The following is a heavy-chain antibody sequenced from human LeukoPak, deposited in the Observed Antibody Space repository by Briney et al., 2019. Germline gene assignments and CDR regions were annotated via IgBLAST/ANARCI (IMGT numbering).Heavy chain of an antibody. V-gene: IGHV4-38-2*01. CDR2: IYHSGST. CDR3: ARGRGGQWLANFDY. D-gene: IGHD6-19*01. CDR1: GYSISSGYY. Sequence: SETLSRTCAVSGYSISSGYYWGWIRQPPGKGLEWIGSIYHSGSTYYNPSLKSRVTISVDTSKNQFSLKLSPVTAADTAVYYCARGRGGQWLANFDYWGQGTLVTVSS. J-gene: IGHJ4*02.